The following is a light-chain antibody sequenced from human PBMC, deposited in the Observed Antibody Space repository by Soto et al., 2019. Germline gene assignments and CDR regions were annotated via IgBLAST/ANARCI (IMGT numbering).Light chain of an antibody. CDR1: SSNIGAGSD. CDR2: ANN. V-gene: IGLV1-40*01. CDR3: QSYDNSLSAYV. J-gene: IGLJ1*01. Sequence: QSVLTQPPSVSGAPGQRVTVSCTGSSSNIGAGSDAHWYQQLPGTAPKLLIFANNNRPSGVPDRFSGSKSGTSASLAITGLQADDEADYYCQSYDNSLSAYVFGTGTKVTVL.